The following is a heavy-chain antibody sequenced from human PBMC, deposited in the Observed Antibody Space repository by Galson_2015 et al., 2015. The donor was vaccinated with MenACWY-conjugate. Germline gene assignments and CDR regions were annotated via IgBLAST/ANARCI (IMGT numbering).Heavy chain of an antibody. Sequence: QSGAEVKKPGESLQISCTGSGYTFTSYWIGWVRQMPGKGLEWMGIIFPGDSDTRYSPSFQGQVTISADKSISTAYLQWSSLKASDTAMYYCARGDIYYDTSGYYLWDYWGQGTLVTVSS. CDR1: GYTFTSYW. V-gene: IGHV5-51*01. J-gene: IGHJ4*02. D-gene: IGHD3-22*01. CDR2: IFPGDSDT. CDR3: ARGDIYYDTSGYYLWDY.